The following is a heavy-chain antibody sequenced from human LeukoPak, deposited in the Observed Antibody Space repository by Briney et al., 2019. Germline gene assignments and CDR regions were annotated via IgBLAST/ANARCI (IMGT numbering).Heavy chain of an antibody. J-gene: IGHJ5*02. D-gene: IGHD4-17*01. CDR3: AACTVTTDGWFDP. Sequence: SETLSLTCAVYGGSFSGYYWSWIRQPPGKGLEWIGEINHSGSTNYNPSLKSRVTISVDTSKNQFSLKLSSVTAADTAVYYCAACTVTTDGWFDPWGQGTLVTVSS. CDR2: INHSGST. V-gene: IGHV4-34*01. CDR1: GGSFSGYY.